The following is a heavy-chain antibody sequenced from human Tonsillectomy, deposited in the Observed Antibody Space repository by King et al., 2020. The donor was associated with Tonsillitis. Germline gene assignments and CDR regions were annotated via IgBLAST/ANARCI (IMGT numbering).Heavy chain of an antibody. J-gene: IGHJ3*02. Sequence: LQLHESGPRLVKPAETLSLTCTVSGGSITSSSYYWGWIRQPPGKGLEWIGSIYYSGVTFYKPSLKSRVTMSLDTSKDHFSLRLSSVTAADTAMYYCARHSPEATSDAFDIWGQGTVVTVSS. CDR3: ARHSPEATSDAFDI. CDR2: IYYSGVT. V-gene: IGHV4-39*01. CDR1: GGSITSSSYY.